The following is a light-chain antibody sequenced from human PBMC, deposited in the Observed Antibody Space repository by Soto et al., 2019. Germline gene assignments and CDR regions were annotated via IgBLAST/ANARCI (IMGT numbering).Light chain of an antibody. CDR2: DVS. Sequence: QSALTQPRSVSGSPGQSVTISCTGTSSDVGGYNFVSWYQQYPGKAPKLIIYDVSKRPSGVPDRFSGSKSGITASLTISGLQAEDEADYYCCSYAGSYTPWVFGGGTKVTVL. V-gene: IGLV2-11*01. CDR3: CSYAGSYTPWV. CDR1: SSDVGGYNF. J-gene: IGLJ3*02.